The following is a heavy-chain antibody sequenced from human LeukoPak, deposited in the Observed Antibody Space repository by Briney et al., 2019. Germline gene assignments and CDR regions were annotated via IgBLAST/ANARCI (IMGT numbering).Heavy chain of an antibody. CDR1: GVTLSNYA. CDR3: ATDYGDYEPIDY. Sequence: PGGSLRLSCTASGVTLSNYAMHWVRRPPGRGLEWVAVTSFDGTNKYYGDSVEGRFSVSRGNSKNTLYLQMNSLRPDDTAMYYCATDYGDYEPIDYWGQGTLVTVSS. D-gene: IGHD4-17*01. CDR2: TSFDGTNK. V-gene: IGHV3-30*04. J-gene: IGHJ4*02.